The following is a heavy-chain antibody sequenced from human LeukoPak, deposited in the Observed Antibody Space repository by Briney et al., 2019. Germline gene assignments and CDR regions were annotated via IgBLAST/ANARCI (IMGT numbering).Heavy chain of an antibody. Sequence: PSETLSLTCAVYGGSFSGYYWSWIRQPPGKGLEWIGEINHSGSTNYNPSLKSRVIISVDTSKNQFSLKLSSVTAADTAVYYCGRVLRYFDWLLTDAFDIWGQGTMVTVSS. J-gene: IGHJ3*02. V-gene: IGHV4-34*01. CDR1: GGSFSGYY. CDR3: GRVLRYFDWLLTDAFDI. D-gene: IGHD3-9*01. CDR2: INHSGST.